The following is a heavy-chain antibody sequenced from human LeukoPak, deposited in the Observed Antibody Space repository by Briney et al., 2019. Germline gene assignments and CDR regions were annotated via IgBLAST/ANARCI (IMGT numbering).Heavy chain of an antibody. CDR1: GGPISSSSYY. CDR2: IYYSGST. D-gene: IGHD6-6*01. J-gene: IGHJ5*02. Sequence: PSETLSLTCTVSGGPISSSSYYWGWIRQPPGKGLEWIGSIYYSGSTYYNPSLKSRVTISVDTSKNQFSLKLSSVTAADTAVYYCARQGIAARAWFDPWGQGTLVTVSS. CDR3: ARQGIAARAWFDP. V-gene: IGHV4-39*01.